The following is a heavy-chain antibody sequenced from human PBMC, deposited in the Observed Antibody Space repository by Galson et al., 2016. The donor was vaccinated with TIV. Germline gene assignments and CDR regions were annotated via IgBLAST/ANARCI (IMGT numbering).Heavy chain of an antibody. CDR2: VYDSGNT. D-gene: IGHD1-26*01. V-gene: IGHV4-59*01. J-gene: IGHJ1*01. Sequence: LSLTCTVSGDSITSSYWSWIRQFPGKGLEWIGYVYDSGNTNYNPSLKSRVTISVDTSNNQFSLKPSSVTAADTAVYYCAKTFSNGYYPDWGQGTLVTVSS. CDR3: AKTFSNGYYPD. CDR1: GDSITSSY.